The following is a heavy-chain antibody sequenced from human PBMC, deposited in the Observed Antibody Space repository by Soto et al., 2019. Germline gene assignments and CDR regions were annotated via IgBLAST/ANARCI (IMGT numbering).Heavy chain of an antibody. J-gene: IGHJ4*02. CDR1: GFTVGNNY. D-gene: IGHD3-10*01. Sequence: EVQLVESGGGLIQPGGSLKLSCEASGFTVGNNYMSWVRHAPGKGLEWVSLIYSTGTTKYADSVKGRFTVSRDNAKNTLYLQMNSLRAEDTAVYYCAKDGRGSGSHYNSFGYWGQGTLVTVS. CDR2: IYSTGTT. CDR3: AKDGRGSGSHYNSFGY. V-gene: IGHV3-53*01.